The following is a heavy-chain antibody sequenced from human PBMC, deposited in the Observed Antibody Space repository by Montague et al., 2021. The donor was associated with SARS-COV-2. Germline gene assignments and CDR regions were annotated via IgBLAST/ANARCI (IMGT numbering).Heavy chain of an antibody. CDR3: ARGYYDILTGYLDAFDI. V-gene: IGHV2-70*11. CDR2: IDWDDDK. CDR1: GFSLSISGMC. J-gene: IGHJ3*02. Sequence: PALVKPTQTLTLTCTFSGFSLSISGMCVSWIRQPPGKALEWLARIDWDDDKYYSTSLKTRLTISKDTSKNQVVLTMTNMDPVDTATYYCARGYYDILTGYLDAFDIWGQGTMVTVSS. D-gene: IGHD3-9*01.